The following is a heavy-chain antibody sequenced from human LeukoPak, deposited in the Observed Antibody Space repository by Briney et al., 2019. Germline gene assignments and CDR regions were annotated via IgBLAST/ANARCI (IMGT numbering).Heavy chain of an antibody. J-gene: IGHJ3*02. CDR2: IKQDGSEK. D-gene: IGHD5-24*01. CDR3: ARDQRNGYNYSAFDI. Sequence: GGSLRLSCAASGFTFSSYWMSWVRQAPGKGLEWVANIKQDGSEKYYVDSVKGRFTISRDNAKNSLYLQMNSLRAEDTAVYYCARDQRNGYNYSAFDIWGQGTMVTVSS. CDR1: GFTFSSYW. V-gene: IGHV3-7*01.